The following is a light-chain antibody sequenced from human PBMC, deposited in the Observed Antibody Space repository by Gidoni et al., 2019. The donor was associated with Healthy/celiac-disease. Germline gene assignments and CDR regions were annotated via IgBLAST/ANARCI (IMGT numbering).Light chain of an antibody. J-gene: IGLJ2*01. CDR3: QVWDSSSDHVV. Sequence: SYVLTQPPSVSVASGKTARITCGGNHIGSKRVNWYQQKPGQAPVLVIYYDSDRPSGSPERFSGSNSGNTATLTISRVEAGDEADYYCQVWDSSSDHVVFGGWTKLTVL. CDR2: YDS. V-gene: IGLV3-21*04. CDR1: HIGSKR.